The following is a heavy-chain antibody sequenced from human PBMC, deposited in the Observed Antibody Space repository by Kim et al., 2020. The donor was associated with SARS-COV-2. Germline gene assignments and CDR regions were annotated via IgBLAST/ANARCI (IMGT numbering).Heavy chain of an antibody. CDR3: ARGNLWFGELAYYYYGMDV. Sequence: ASVKVSCKASGYTFTSYDINWVRQATGQGLEWMGWMNPNSGNTGYAQKFQGRVTMTRNTSISTAYMELSSLRSEDTAVYYCARGNLWFGELAYYYYGMDVWGQGTTVTVSS. D-gene: IGHD3-10*01. CDR1: GYTFTSYD. J-gene: IGHJ6*02. V-gene: IGHV1-8*01. CDR2: MNPNSGNT.